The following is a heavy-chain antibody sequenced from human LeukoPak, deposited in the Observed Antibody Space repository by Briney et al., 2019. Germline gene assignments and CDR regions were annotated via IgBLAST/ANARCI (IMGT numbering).Heavy chain of an antibody. CDR3: AIGPPHENGGNPID. D-gene: IGHD4-23*01. CDR1: GFAFSTYA. J-gene: IGHJ4*02. CDR2: ISSHGGAT. V-gene: IGHV3-64*01. Sequence: GGSLRLSCAASGFAFSTYAMYWVRQAPGKGLEYVSSISSHGGATYHANSVKGRFTVSRDNSKNTLYLQMGSLRAEDMAVYYCAIGPPHENGGNPIDWGQGTLVTVSS.